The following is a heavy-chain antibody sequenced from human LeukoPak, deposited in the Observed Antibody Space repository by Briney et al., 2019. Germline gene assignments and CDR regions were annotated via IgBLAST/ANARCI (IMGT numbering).Heavy chain of an antibody. J-gene: IGHJ3*02. D-gene: IGHD1-26*01. CDR2: IYHIGST. CDR3: ARYIVSYPHDAFDI. Sequence: PSETLSLTCSVSGDSIGTYWWTWIRQPPGKGLEWIGHIYHIGSTNYNPSLKSRVTISVDTSKKQFSLKLSSVTAADTAFYYCARYIVSYPHDAFDIWGQGTMVTVSS. V-gene: IGHV4-59*01. CDR1: GDSIGTYW.